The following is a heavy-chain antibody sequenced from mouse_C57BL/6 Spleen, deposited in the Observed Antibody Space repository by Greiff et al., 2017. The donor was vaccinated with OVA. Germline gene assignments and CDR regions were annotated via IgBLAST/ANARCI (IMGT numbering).Heavy chain of an antibody. D-gene: IGHD2-4*01. CDR3: TYDYDRYFDV. CDR2: IDPETGGT. Sequence: QVQLQQSGAELVRPGASVTLSCKASGYTFTDYEMHWVKQTPVHGLEWIGAIDPETGGTAYTQKFKGKAILTADKSSSTAYMELRSLTSEDSAVYYCTYDYDRYFDVWGTGTTVTVSS. CDR1: GYTFTDYE. V-gene: IGHV1-15*01. J-gene: IGHJ1*03.